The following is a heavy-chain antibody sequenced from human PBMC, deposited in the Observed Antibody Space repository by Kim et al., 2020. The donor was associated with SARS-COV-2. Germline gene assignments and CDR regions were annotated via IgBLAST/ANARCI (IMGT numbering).Heavy chain of an antibody. CDR3: TVGGGRKDYYGSGSYLVYGMDV. V-gene: IGHV3-49*03. Sequence: GGSLRLSCTASGFTFGDYAMSWFRQAPGKGLERVGFIRSKAYGGTTEYAASVKGRFTISRDDSKSIAYLQMNSLKTEDTAVYYCTVGGGRKDYYGSGSYLVYGMDVWGQGTPVTVSS. CDR2: IRSKAYGGTT. CDR1: GFTFGDYA. J-gene: IGHJ6*02. D-gene: IGHD3-10*01.